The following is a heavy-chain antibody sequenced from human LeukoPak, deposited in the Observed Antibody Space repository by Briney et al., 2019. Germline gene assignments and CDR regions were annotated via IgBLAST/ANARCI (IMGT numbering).Heavy chain of an antibody. D-gene: IGHD3-16*01. CDR1: GGSFSGYY. CDR3: ARGLGAWSRIRYFDL. CDR2: INHSGST. J-gene: IGHJ2*01. Sequence: SETLSLTCAVYGGSFSGYYWRWIRQPPGKGLEWIGEINHSGSTNYNPSLKSRVTISVDTSKNQFSLKLSSVTAADTAVYYCARGLGAWSRIRYFDLWGRGTLVTVSS. V-gene: IGHV4-34*01.